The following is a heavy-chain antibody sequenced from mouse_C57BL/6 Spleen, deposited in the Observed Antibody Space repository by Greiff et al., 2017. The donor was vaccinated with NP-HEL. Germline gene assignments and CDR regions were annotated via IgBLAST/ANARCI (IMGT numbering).Heavy chain of an antibody. CDR1: GYTFTEYT. Sequence: VQLQQSGAELVKPAAAVKLSCKASGYTFTEYTIHWVKQRSGQGLEWIGWFYPGSGSIKYNEKFKDKATLTADKSSSTVYMELSRLTSEDSAVYFCARHGPDWEGAYYAMDYWGQGTSVTVSS. CDR3: ARHGPDWEGAYYAMDY. D-gene: IGHD4-1*01. CDR2: FYPGSGSI. J-gene: IGHJ4*01. V-gene: IGHV1-62-2*01.